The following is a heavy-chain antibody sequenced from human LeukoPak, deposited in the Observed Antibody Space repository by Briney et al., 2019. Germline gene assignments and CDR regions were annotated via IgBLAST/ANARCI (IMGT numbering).Heavy chain of an antibody. CDR2: ISAYNDNT. CDR3: ARDLYTMVRGVTSPIPFDY. Sequence: ASVKVSCKASGYTFTSYGVSWVRQAPGQGLGWMGWISAYNDNTNYAQKLQGRVTMTTDTSTSTAYMELRSLRSDDTAVYYCARDLYTMVRGVTSPIPFDYWGQGTLVTVSS. V-gene: IGHV1-18*01. D-gene: IGHD3-10*01. CDR1: GYTFTSYG. J-gene: IGHJ4*02.